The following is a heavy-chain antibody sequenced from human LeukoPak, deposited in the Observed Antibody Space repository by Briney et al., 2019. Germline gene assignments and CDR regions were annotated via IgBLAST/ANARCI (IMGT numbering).Heavy chain of an antibody. CDR2: IRYDGGNK. CDR3: AKGTKYDILTTYRRSRLLGDY. V-gene: IGHV3-30*02. J-gene: IGHJ4*02. Sequence: PGGSLRLSCAASGFTFSNYAMHWVRQAPGKGLEWVAFIRYDGGNKYYADSVKGRFTISRDDSKNTLYLQVNSLRAEDTAVYYCAKGTKYDILTTYRRSRLLGDYWGQGTLVTVSS. CDR1: GFTFSNYA. D-gene: IGHD3-9*01.